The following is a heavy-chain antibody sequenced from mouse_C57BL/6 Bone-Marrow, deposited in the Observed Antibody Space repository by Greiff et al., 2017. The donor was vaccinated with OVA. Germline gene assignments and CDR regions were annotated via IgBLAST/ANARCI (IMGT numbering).Heavy chain of an antibody. CDR1: GFTFSDYY. CDR3: AKSHILDY. CDR2: ISNGGGST. V-gene: IGHV5-12*01. J-gene: IGHJ4*01. Sequence: EVHLVESGGGLVQPGGSLKLSCAASGFTFSDYYMYWVRQTPEKRLEWVAYISNGGGSTYYPDTVKGRFTISRDNAKNTLYLQMSRLKSEDTAMYYCAKSHILDYWGQGTSVTVSS.